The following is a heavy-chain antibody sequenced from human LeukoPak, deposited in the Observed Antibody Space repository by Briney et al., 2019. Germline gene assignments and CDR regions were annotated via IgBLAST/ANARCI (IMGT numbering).Heavy chain of an antibody. D-gene: IGHD4-11*01. CDR3: AKDLSDYNYYYYGMDV. J-gene: IGHJ6*02. Sequence: PGGSLRLSCAASGFTFSSYAMSWVRQAPGKGLAWVSTISGGSGSTYYADSVKGRFTISRDSSKNTLYLQMNSLRAEDTALYYCAKDLSDYNYYYYGMDVWGQGTTVTVSS. CDR1: GFTFSSYA. CDR2: ISGGSGST. V-gene: IGHV3-23*01.